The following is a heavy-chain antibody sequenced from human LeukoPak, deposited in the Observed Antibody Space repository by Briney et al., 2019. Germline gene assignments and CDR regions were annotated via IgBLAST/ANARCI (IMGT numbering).Heavy chain of an antibody. J-gene: IGHJ3*02. CDR3: ARSRPTPRPSAFDI. D-gene: IGHD4-17*01. CDR2: IYYSGST. CDR1: GGSISSGGYY. Sequence: PSETLSLTCTVSGGSISSGGYYWSWIRQHPGKGLEWIGYIYYSGSTYYNPSLKSRVTISVDTSKNQFSLKLSSVTAADTAVYYCARSRPTPRPSAFDIWGQGTMVTVSS. V-gene: IGHV4-30-4*08.